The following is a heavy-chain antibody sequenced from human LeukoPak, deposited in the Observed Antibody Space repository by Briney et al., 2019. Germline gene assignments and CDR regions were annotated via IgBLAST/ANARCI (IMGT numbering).Heavy chain of an antibody. V-gene: IGHV1-18*01. J-gene: IGHJ4*02. D-gene: IGHD3-9*01. CDR2: ISAYNGNT. CDR1: GYTFTSYG. CDR3: ARDIPHPYYDILTGPPLDLMSFDY. Sequence: ASVKVSCKASGYTFTSYGISWVRQAPGQGLEWMGWISAYNGNTNYAQKLQGRVTMTTDTSTSTAYMELRSLRSDDTAVYYCARDIPHPYYDILTGPPLDLMSFDYWGQGTLVTVSS.